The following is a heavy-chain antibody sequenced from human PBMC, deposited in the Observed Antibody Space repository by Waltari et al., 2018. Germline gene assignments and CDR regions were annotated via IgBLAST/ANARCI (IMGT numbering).Heavy chain of an antibody. J-gene: IGHJ4*02. CDR2: IYTSGST. V-gene: IGHV4-61*09. CDR1: GGSISSGSYY. Sequence: QVQLQESGPGLVKPSQTLSLTCTVSGGSISSGSYYWSWIRQPAGKGLEWIGYIYTSGSTNYNPSLKSRVTISVDTSKNRFSLKLSSVTAADTAVYYCARGSYGSGSYACWGQGTLVTVSS. CDR3: ARGSYGSGSYAC. D-gene: IGHD3-10*01.